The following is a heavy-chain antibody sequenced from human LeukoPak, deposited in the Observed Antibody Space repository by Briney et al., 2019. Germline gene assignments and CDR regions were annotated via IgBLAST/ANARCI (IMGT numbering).Heavy chain of an antibody. CDR3: AKSGIKWFGELGSTSEYFHH. D-gene: IGHD3-10*01. V-gene: IGHV3-23*01. Sequence: PGGSLRLSCAASGFTFSSYAMSWVRQAPGKGLEWVSTISGSGGSTSYADSVKGRFTISRDNSKNTLYLQMNSLRAEDTAVYYCAKSGIKWFGELGSTSEYFHHWGQGTLVTVSS. CDR2: ISGSGGST. CDR1: GFTFSSYA. J-gene: IGHJ1*01.